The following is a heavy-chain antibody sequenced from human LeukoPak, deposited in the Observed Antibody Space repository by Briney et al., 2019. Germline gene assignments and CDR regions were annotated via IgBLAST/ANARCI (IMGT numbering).Heavy chain of an antibody. Sequence: SQTLSLTCTVSGASINSGGFYWTWIRQHPEKGLEWIGYIYFSSTTYYNPSLKSRVTMSVGTSMNQFSLKLNSVTAADTAVYYCARGRLLTNWYFDLWGRGTLVTVSA. D-gene: IGHD2-15*01. CDR2: IYFSSTT. J-gene: IGHJ2*01. V-gene: IGHV4-31*03. CDR1: GASINSGGFY. CDR3: ARGRLLTNWYFDL.